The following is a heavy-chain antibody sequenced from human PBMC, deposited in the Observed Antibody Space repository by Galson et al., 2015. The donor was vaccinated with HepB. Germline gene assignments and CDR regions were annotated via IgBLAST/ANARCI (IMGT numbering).Heavy chain of an antibody. CDR2: IYYSGST. J-gene: IGHJ5*02. CDR3: ARLRNNWFDP. V-gene: IGHV4-59*08. Sequence: ATLSLTCTVSGGSISSYYWCWIRQPPGKGLEWIGYIYYSGSTNYNPSLKSRVTISVDTSKNQFSLKLSSVTAADTAVYYCARLRNNWFDPWGQGTLVTVSS. CDR1: GGSISSYY.